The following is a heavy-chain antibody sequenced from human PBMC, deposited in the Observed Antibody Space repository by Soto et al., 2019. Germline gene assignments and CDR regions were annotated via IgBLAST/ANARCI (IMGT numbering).Heavy chain of an antibody. CDR2: IYPGDSDT. D-gene: IGHD3-22*01. V-gene: IGHV5-51*01. J-gene: IGHJ5*02. CDR1: GYSFTSYW. CDR3: ARRGYYASINWFDP. Sequence: VESQKVSCEVSGYSFTSYWIGWVLQMPGKGLEWMGIIYPGDSDTRYSPSFQGQVTISADKSISTAYLQWSSLKSSDTAMYYCARRGYYASINWFDPWGQGTMVTVSS.